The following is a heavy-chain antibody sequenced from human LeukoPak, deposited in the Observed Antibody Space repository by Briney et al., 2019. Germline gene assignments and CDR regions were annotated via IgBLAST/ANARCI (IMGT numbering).Heavy chain of an antibody. CDR1: GFTFSSSD. D-gene: IGHD2-2*01. CDR2: ISYGGSNR. J-gene: IGHJ4*02. V-gene: IGHV3-30*18. Sequence: GGSLRLSCAASGFTFSSSDLHWVRQAPGKGLEWVAVISYGGSNRYYADSVKGRSTISRDNSKNTLYLQMNSLRTEDTAVYYCAKDLQGHYALDYWGQGTLVTLSS. CDR3: AKDLQGHYALDY.